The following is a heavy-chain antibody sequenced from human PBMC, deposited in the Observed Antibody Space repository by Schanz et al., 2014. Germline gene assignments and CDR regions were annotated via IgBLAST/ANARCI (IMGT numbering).Heavy chain of an antibody. V-gene: IGHV3-33*01. CDR1: GFIFSNYG. CDR3: ARAHGNNWYGKGLDY. D-gene: IGHD1-1*01. CDR2: IWSDGSGK. Sequence: VQLLESGGGVVQPGGSLRLSCAASGFIFSNYGMHWVRQAPGKGLEWVAVIWSDGSGKYYADSVKGRFTISRDNSKNTLYLQMNSLRADDTAVYFCARAHGNNWYGKGLDYWGQGTQVTVSS. J-gene: IGHJ4*02.